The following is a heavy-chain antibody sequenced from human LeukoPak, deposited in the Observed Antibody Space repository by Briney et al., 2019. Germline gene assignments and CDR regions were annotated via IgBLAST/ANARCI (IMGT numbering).Heavy chain of an antibody. Sequence: PGGSLRLSCAASGFTFSSYEMNWVRQAPGKGLEWVSYISSSGSTIYYADAVKGRFTISRDNAKNSLYLQMNSLRAKDTAVYYCARGDGYTTDLDYWGQGTLVTVSS. CDR1: GFTFSSYE. CDR3: ARGDGYTTDLDY. V-gene: IGHV3-48*03. D-gene: IGHD5-24*01. J-gene: IGHJ4*02. CDR2: ISSSGSTI.